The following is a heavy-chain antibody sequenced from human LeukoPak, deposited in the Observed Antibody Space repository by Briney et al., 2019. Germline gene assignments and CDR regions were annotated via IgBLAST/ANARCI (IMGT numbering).Heavy chain of an antibody. D-gene: IGHD2-8*01. CDR2: INWNSDSI. J-gene: IGHJ4*02. Sequence: GGSLRLSCAVSGFTFDDYAMHWVRQVPGKGLEWVSGINWNSDSIGYADSVKGRFTTSRDNAKNSLYLQMNSLRAEDTAVYYCARDPPFSRCTNGVCYAFGTPDYWGQGTLVTVSS. V-gene: IGHV3-9*01. CDR1: GFTFDDYA. CDR3: ARDPPFSRCTNGVCYAFGTPDY.